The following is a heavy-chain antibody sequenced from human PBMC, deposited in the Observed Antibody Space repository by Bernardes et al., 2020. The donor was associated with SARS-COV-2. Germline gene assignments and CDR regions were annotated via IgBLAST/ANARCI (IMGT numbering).Heavy chain of an antibody. V-gene: IGHV4-34*01. Sequence: SETLSLTCAVYGGSFSGYYWSWIRQPPGKGLEWIGEINHSGSTNYNPSLKSRVTISVDTSKNQFSLKLSSVTAADTAVYYCARASSSSPSGGAHWFDPWGQGTLVTVSS. CDR1: GGSFSGYY. CDR2: INHSGST. CDR3: ARASSSSPSGGAHWFDP. D-gene: IGHD6-13*01. J-gene: IGHJ5*02.